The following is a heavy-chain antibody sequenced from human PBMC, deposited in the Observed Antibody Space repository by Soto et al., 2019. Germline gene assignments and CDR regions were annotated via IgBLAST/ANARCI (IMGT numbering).Heavy chain of an antibody. Sequence: EVQLLESGGGLVQPGGSLRLSCAASGFTFSSYAMSWVRQAPGKGLEWVSAISGSGGSTYYADSVKGRFTISRDNSKNTLYLQMNSMRAEDTAVYYCAKDFRPREVNIIFDYWGQGTLVTVSS. CDR3: AKDFRPREVNIIFDY. V-gene: IGHV3-23*01. CDR2: ISGSGGST. J-gene: IGHJ4*02. CDR1: GFTFSSYA. D-gene: IGHD1-26*01.